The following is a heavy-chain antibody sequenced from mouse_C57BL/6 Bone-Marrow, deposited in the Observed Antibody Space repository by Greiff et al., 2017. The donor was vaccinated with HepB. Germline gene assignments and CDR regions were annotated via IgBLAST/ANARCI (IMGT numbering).Heavy chain of an antibody. D-gene: IGHD1-1*01. CDR2: IDPNSGGT. CDR3: ARDSGSSYDYAMDY. V-gene: IGHV1-72*01. CDR1: GYTFTSYW. Sequence: VKLQQPGAELVKPGASVKLSCKASGYTFTSYWMHWVKQRPGRGLEWIGRIDPNSGGTKYNEKFKSKATLTVDKASSTAYMQLSSLTSEDSAVYYCARDSGSSYDYAMDYWGQGTSVTVSS. J-gene: IGHJ4*01.